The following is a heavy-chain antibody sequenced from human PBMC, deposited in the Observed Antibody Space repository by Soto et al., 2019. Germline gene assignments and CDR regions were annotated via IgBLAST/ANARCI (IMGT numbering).Heavy chain of an antibody. CDR3: TTVEVVTATVPNYYYYYGMDV. Sequence: GGSLRLSCAASGFTFSNAWMNWVRQAPGKGLEWVGRIKSKTDGGTTDYAAPVKGRFTISRDDSKNTLYLQMNSLKTEDTAVYYCTTVEVVTATVPNYYYYYGMDVWGQGTTVTVSS. J-gene: IGHJ6*02. CDR2: IKSKTDGGTT. D-gene: IGHD2-21*02. CDR1: GFTFSNAW. V-gene: IGHV3-15*07.